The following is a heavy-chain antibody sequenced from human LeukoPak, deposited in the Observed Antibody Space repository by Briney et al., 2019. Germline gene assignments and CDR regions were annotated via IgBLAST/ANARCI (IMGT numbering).Heavy chain of an antibody. V-gene: IGHV4-59*12. D-gene: IGHD3-22*01. CDR3: ARVRPPYYYDSSGYFSYFDY. Sequence: PSETLSLTCTVSGGSISSYYWSWIRQPPGKGLEWIGYIYYSGSTNYNPSLKSRVTISVDTSKNQFSLKLSSVTAADTAVYYCARVRPPYYYDSSGYFSYFDYWGQGTLVTVSS. J-gene: IGHJ4*02. CDR1: GGSISSYY. CDR2: IYYSGST.